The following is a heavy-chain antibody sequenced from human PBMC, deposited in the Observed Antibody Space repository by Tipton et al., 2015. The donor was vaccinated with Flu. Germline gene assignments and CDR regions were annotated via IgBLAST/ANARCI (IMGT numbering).Heavy chain of an antibody. CDR2: ISGSGGTT. D-gene: IGHD3-10*01. Sequence: GSLRLSCAASGFTFSNYAMNWVRQAPGEGLEWVSGISGSGGTTYYAGSVKGRFTISRDNSKNTLSLQMNSLRAEDTAVYYCARDITGSKNFDYWGQGTLVTVSS. V-gene: IGHV3-23*01. J-gene: IGHJ4*02. CDR1: GFTFSNYA. CDR3: ARDITGSKNFDY.